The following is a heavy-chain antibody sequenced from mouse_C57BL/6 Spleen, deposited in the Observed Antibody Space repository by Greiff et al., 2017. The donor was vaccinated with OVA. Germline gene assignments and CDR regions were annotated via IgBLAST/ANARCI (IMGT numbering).Heavy chain of an antibody. V-gene: IGHV1-15*01. CDR1: GYTFTDYE. CDR3: TRSSELRGDYYAMDY. Sequence: VKLQESGAELVRPGASVTLSCKASGYTFTDYEMHWVKQTPVHGLEWIGAIDPETGGTAYNQKFKGKAILTADKSSSTAYMELRSLTSEDSAVYYCTRSSELRGDYYAMDYWGQGTSVTVSS. J-gene: IGHJ4*01. D-gene: IGHD1-1*01. CDR2: IDPETGGT.